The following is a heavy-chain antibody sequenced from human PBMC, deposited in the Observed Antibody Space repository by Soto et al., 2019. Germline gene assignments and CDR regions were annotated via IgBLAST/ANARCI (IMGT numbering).Heavy chain of an antibody. CDR1: GYTCTSYA. CDR2: INAGNGNT. J-gene: IGHJ4*02. D-gene: IGHD3-3*01. CDR3: ARDPAQGVVKVYYFDY. V-gene: IGHV1-3*01. Sequence: ASLKVACKASGYTCTSYAMHWVLQAPGQRLEWMGWINAGNGNTKYSQKFQGRVTITRDTSASTAYMELSSLRSEDTAVYYCARDPAQGVVKVYYFDYGGQGTLVTVSS.